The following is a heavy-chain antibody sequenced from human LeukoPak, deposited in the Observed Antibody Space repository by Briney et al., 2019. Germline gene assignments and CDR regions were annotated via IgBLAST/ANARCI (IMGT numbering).Heavy chain of an antibody. D-gene: IGHD1-14*01. V-gene: IGHV3-7*01. CDR2: IKQDGSEK. CDR1: GFTFSSLW. J-gene: IGHJ3*02. Sequence: PGGSLRLSCAGSGFTFSSLWMSWFCQAPGKGLEWVAIIKQDGSEKYYVDSVKGRFTVSRDNAKKGVYLQMNNLRVDDTAVYYCAGDAGWTFGIWGQGTKVVVSS. CDR3: AGDAGWTFGI.